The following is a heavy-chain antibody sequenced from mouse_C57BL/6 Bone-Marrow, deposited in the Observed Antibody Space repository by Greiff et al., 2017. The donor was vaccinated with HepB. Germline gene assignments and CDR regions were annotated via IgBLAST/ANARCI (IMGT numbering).Heavy chain of an antibody. CDR2: ISDGGSYT. Sequence: EVQLVESGGGLVKPGGSLKLSCAASGFTFSSYAMSWVRQTPEKRLEWVATISDGGSYTYYPDNVKGRFPISRDNAKNNLYLQRSHLKSEDTAMYYCARDADLLRYFDVWGTGTTVTVSS. J-gene: IGHJ1*03. V-gene: IGHV5-4*01. CDR3: ARDADLLRYFDV. CDR1: GFTFSSYA.